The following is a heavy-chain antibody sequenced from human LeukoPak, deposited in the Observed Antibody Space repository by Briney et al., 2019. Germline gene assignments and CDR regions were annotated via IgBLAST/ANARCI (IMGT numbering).Heavy chain of an antibody. Sequence: SETLSLTCAVYGGSFSGYYWSWIRQPPGKGLEWIGEINHSGSTNYNPSLKSRVTISVDTSKNQFSLKLSSVTAADTAVYYCARAVYGGNSGYWGQGTLVTVSS. D-gene: IGHD4-23*01. J-gene: IGHJ4*02. CDR1: GGSFSGYY. CDR2: INHSGST. V-gene: IGHV4-34*01. CDR3: ARAVYGGNSGY.